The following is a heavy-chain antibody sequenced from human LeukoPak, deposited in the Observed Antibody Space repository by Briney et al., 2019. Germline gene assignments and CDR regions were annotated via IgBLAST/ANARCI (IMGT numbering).Heavy chain of an antibody. V-gene: IGHV3-23*01. J-gene: IGHJ4*02. CDR1: GFTFSSYA. CDR2: ISGSGGST. D-gene: IGHD3-10*01. CDR3: ARVLPYYYGSGSYIGGSDY. Sequence: PGGSLRLSCAASGFTFSSYAMSWVRQAPGKGLERVSAISGSGGSTYYADSVKGRFTISRDNSKNTLYLQMNSLRAEDTAVYYCARVLPYYYGSGSYIGGSDYWGQGTLVTVSS.